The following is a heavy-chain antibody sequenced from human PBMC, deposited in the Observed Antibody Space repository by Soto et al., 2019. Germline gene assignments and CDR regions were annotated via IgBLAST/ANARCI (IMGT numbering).Heavy chain of an antibody. V-gene: IGHV4-34*01. CDR2: INDSGNI. J-gene: IGHJ6*03. D-gene: IGHD3-10*01. CDR1: GGSFSGYQ. CDR3: ARGLILWFGEVSRRGGYYYDMDV. Sequence: QVQLQQWGAGLLKPSETLSLTCAVYGGSFSGYQWSWIRQTPGKGLEWIGEINDSGNINYNPSLRSRVTIWVDTAKKQISLKLSSVTAADTAVYFCARGLILWFGEVSRRGGYYYDMDVWGKGTTVTVSS.